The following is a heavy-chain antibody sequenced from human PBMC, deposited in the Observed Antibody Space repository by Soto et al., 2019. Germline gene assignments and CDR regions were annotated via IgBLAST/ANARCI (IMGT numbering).Heavy chain of an antibody. CDR3: ARVRLGTRSNGMDV. CDR2: ISSGSSYI. Sequence: EVQLVESGGGLVKPGGSLRLSCAASGFTFSDYGMSWVRQAPGKGLEWVSSISSGSSYIYYADSVKDRFTISRDNAKNSLYLQMNSLRADDTAVYYCARVRLGTRSNGMDVWGQGTTVTVSS. J-gene: IGHJ6*02. V-gene: IGHV3-21*01. D-gene: IGHD2-2*01. CDR1: GFTFSDYG.